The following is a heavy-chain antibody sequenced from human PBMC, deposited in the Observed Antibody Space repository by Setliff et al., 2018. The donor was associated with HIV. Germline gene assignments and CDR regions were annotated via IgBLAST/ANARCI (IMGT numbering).Heavy chain of an antibody. CDR2: LYDTGRT. J-gene: IGHJ6*03. CDR3: VNSGYDGDYYYYYMDV. V-gene: IGHV4-39*01. D-gene: IGHD5-12*01. CDR1: GGSVIKDNFY. Sequence: SETLSLTCSVSGGSVIKDNFYWGWIRQAPAKGLEWIGTLYDTGRTYYNPPLKSRVSIFVDTTKSEFSLNLRSVTAADTAVYFCVNSGYDGDYYYYYMDVWGKGTTVTVS.